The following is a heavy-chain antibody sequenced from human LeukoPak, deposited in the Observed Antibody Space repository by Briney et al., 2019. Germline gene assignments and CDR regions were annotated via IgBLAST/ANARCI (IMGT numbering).Heavy chain of an antibody. D-gene: IGHD2-15*01. CDR2: IYTSGST. Sequence: SETLSLTCTVSGGSISSYYWSWIRQPAGKGLEWIGRIYTSGSTNYNPSLKSRVTMSVDTSKNQFSLKLSSVTAADTAVYYCARDSYSSDCGGGSCYSYYYYGMDVWGQGTTVTVSS. V-gene: IGHV4-4*07. J-gene: IGHJ6*02. CDR3: ARDSYSSDCGGGSCYSYYYYGMDV. CDR1: GGSISSYY.